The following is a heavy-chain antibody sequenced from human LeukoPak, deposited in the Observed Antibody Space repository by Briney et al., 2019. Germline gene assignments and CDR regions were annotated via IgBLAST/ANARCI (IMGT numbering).Heavy chain of an antibody. V-gene: IGHV1-3*01. CDR1: GYTFIDYT. CDR2: INGGSGNT. CDR3: VPRGDGGFDY. D-gene: IGHD3-16*01. J-gene: IGHJ4*02. Sequence: ASVKVSCKASGYTFIDYTMHWLRQAPGQRLDWMGWINGGSGNTKYSPEFQGRVTITRDTSASTGYMELSSLRSDYTAVYYCVPRGDGGFDYWGQGTLVIVSS.